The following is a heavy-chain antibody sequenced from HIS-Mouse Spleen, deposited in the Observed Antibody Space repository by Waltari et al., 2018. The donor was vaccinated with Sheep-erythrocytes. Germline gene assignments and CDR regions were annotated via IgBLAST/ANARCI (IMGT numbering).Heavy chain of an antibody. Sequence: QLTLKESGPTLVKPTQTLTLTCTFSGFSLSTSGVGVGWIRQPPGKALEWLSLIYWEDDKSYSPSLKSMLTITKDTTKNPVVLTMTNMDPVDTATYYCAHRPGYWYFDLWGRGTLVTVSS. CDR1: GFSLSTSGVG. CDR2: IYWEDDK. CDR3: AHRPGYWYFDL. V-gene: IGHV2-5*02. J-gene: IGHJ2*01.